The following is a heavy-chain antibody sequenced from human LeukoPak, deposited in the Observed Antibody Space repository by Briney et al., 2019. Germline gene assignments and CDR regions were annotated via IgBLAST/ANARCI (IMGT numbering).Heavy chain of an antibody. Sequence: PGGSLRLSCAASGFTFSSYAMSWVRQAPGKGLEWVSAISGNGGTTYYADSVKGRFTVSRDNSKNTQYLQMNSLRAEDTAVYYCAKGSSMVRGVIVFDYWGQGTLVTVSS. CDR1: GFTFSSYA. CDR2: ISGNGGTT. CDR3: AKGSSMVRGVIVFDY. V-gene: IGHV3-23*01. D-gene: IGHD3-10*01. J-gene: IGHJ4*02.